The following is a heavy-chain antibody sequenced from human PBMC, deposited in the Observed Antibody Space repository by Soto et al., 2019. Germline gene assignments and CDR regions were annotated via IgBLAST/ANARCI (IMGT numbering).Heavy chain of an antibody. V-gene: IGHV1-58*01. J-gene: IGHJ4*02. D-gene: IGHD2-15*01. CDR1: GFPFTSSA. Sequence: SVKGYFKASGFPFTSSALQLVRQARGQRLEWIGWIVVGSGNTNYAQKFQERVTITRDMSTSTAYMELSSLRSEDTAVYYCAADTCSGGSCYLDYWGQGTMVTVSS. CDR2: IVVGSGNT. CDR3: AADTCSGGSCYLDY.